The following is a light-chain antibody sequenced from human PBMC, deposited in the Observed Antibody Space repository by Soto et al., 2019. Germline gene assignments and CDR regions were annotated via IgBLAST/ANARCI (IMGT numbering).Light chain of an antibody. J-gene: IGKJ1*01. CDR3: QQYNSYS. Sequence: IQMTQSTASLSASFGDRVTITCRASQGIRNDLGWYQQEPVTAPKVLIYHASNLQSGVPSRFSGTGSGTEFTLTISSMQHDDFATYYCQQYNSYSFGQGTKVDIK. CDR2: HAS. V-gene: IGKV1-17*01. CDR1: QGIRND.